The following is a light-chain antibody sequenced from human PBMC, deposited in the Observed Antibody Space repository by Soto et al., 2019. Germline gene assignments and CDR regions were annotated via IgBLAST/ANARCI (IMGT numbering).Light chain of an antibody. J-gene: IGKJ1*01. Sequence: DIQMTQSPSTLSASVGDRVTITCRATQSISNSLAWYQQKPGKAPKLLIYKASSLESGVPSRFSGSGSGTEFTLTITNLQPDDFATHYCQQYKRYWTFGQGTKVEIK. CDR3: QQYKRYWT. V-gene: IGKV1-5*03. CDR2: KAS. CDR1: QSISNS.